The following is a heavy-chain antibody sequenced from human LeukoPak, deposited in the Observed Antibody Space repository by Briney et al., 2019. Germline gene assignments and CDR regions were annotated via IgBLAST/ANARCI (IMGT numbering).Heavy chain of an antibody. CDR1: GFTFSSYA. D-gene: IGHD6-13*01. CDR2: ISYDGSNK. CDR3: ARGGDIAAAANDY. V-gene: IGHV3-30*01. Sequence: GGSLRLSCAASGFTFSSYAMHWVRQDPGKGLEWVAVISYDGSNKYYADSVKGRFTISRDNSKNTLYLQMNSLRAEDTAVYYCARGGDIAAAANDYWGQGTLVTVSS. J-gene: IGHJ4*02.